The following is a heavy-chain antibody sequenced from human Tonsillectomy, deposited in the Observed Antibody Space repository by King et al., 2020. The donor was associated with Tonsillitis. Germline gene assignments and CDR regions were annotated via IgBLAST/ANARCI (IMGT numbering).Heavy chain of an antibody. CDR1: GGSFSGFY. Sequence: GQREKWGAGLWKTSETLSLTCAVSGGSFSGFYWSWIRQPPGKGLEWTGEINHSGSTNYNPSLKSRVTISVDTSKNQFSLKLSSVTAADTAMYYCARCNYGDRDAFDIWGQGTMVTVSS. D-gene: IGHD4-17*01. CDR2: INHSGST. CDR3: ARCNYGDRDAFDI. J-gene: IGHJ3*02. V-gene: IGHV4-34*01.